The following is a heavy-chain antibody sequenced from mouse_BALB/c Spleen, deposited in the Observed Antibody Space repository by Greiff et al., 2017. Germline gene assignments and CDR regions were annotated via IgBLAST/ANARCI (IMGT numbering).Heavy chain of an antibody. D-gene: IGHD2-3*01. CDR1: GYSFTGYF. V-gene: IGHV1-37*01. CDR3: GRGDDGYYDYAMDY. Sequence: EVQVVESGPELVKPGASVKISCKASGYSFTGYFMNWVKQSHGKSLEWIGRINPYNGDTFYNQKFKGKATLTVDKSSSTAHMELLSLTSEDSAVYYCGRGDDGYYDYAMDYWGQGTSVTVSS. J-gene: IGHJ4*01. CDR2: INPYNGDT.